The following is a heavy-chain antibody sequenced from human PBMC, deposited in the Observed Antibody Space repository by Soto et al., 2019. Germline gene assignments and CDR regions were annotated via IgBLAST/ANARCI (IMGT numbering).Heavy chain of an antibody. J-gene: IGHJ4*02. CDR2: IWFDGSNK. CDR3: ATTGPY. V-gene: IGHV3-33*01. CDR1: GFTFSSYD. Sequence: GGSLRLSCAASGFTFSSYDMHWVRQAPGKGLEWVAVIWFDGSNKFYADSVKGRFTISRDNSKNTVSLQMNSLRDEDSAAYYCATTGPYWGQGTLVTVSS.